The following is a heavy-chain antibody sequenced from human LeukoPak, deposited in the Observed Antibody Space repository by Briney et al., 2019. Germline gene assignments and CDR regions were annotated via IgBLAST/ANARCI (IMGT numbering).Heavy chain of an antibody. V-gene: IGHV3-30*02. Sequence: GGSLRLSCAVSGFTFSSYGMHWVRQAPGKGLEWVAFIRYDGSNKYYADSVKGRFTISRDNSKNTLYLQMNSLRAEDTAVYYCARVTGYMIEDYFNYWGQGTLVTVSS. CDR1: GFTFSSYG. D-gene: IGHD3-22*01. CDR2: IRYDGSNK. J-gene: IGHJ4*02. CDR3: ARVTGYMIEDYFNY.